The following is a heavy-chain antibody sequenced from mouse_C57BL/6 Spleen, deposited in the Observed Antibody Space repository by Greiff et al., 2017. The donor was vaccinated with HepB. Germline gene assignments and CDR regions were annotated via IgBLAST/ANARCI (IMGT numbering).Heavy chain of an antibody. CDR1: GYTFTSYG. Sequence: VMLVESGAELARPGASVKLSCKASGYTFTSYGISWVKQRTGQGLEWIGEIYPRSGNTYYNEKFKGKATLTADKSSSTAYMELRSLTSEDSAVYFCARDYDYDGDAYWGQGTLVTVSA. V-gene: IGHV1-81*01. J-gene: IGHJ3*01. D-gene: IGHD2-4*01. CDR3: ARDYDYDGDAY. CDR2: IYPRSGNT.